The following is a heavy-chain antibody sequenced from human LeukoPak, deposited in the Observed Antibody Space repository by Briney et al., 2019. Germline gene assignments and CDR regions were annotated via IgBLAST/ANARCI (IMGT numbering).Heavy chain of an antibody. Sequence: TGGSLRLSCAASGFTFSSYNMNWVRQAPGKGLEWVSSISSSSSYIHYADSVKGRFTISRDNAKNSLYLQMNSLRVEDTAVYYCARAPTFSGWFDYWGQGTLVTVSS. J-gene: IGHJ4*02. D-gene: IGHD6-19*01. CDR1: GFTFSSYN. CDR3: ARAPTFSGWFDY. V-gene: IGHV3-21*01. CDR2: ISSSSSYI.